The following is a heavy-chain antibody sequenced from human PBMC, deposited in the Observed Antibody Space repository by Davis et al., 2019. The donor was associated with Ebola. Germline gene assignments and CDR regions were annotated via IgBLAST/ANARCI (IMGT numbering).Heavy chain of an antibody. CDR1: GYTFTNYY. D-gene: IGHD3-9*01. Sequence: ASVKVSCKASGYTFTNYYIHWVRQAPGQGLEWMGWINPISGVTKSAQNFQDRVTMTRDTSISTASMEIYSLRSDDTAVYYCARDQYDTTGYYGYWGQGTLVTVSS. CDR3: ARDQYDTTGYYGY. CDR2: INPISGVT. J-gene: IGHJ4*02. V-gene: IGHV1-2*02.